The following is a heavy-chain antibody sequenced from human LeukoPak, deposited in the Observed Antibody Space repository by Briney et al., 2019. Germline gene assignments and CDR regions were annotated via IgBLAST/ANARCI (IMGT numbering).Heavy chain of an antibody. J-gene: IGHJ3*02. CDR1: GFTFSSHW. V-gene: IGHV3-74*01. CDR3: ARVAVAGYDAFDI. Sequence: GGSLRPSCAASGFTFSSHWMHWVRQAPGKGLVRVSRINGAGSSTSYADSVKGRFIISRDNAKNTLYLQVNSLRAEDTAMYYCARVAVAGYDAFDIWGPGTMVTVSS. D-gene: IGHD6-19*01. CDR2: INGAGSST.